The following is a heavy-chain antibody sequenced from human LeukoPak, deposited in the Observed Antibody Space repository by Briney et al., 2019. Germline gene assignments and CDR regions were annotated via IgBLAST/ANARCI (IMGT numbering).Heavy chain of an antibody. CDR2: INDIGSA. J-gene: IGHJ4*02. D-gene: IGHD5-12*01. CDR3: ARRGPRIVATIRPSHFDY. Sequence: SETLSPTCAVYAVSFSGYYWSWIRQSPGHGLKWIGEINDIGSANYNPSLMSRVTISVDTSKNQFSLKLSSVTAADTAVHYCARRGPRIVATIRPSHFDYWGQGMLVTVSS. CDR1: AVSFSGYY. V-gene: IGHV4-34*01.